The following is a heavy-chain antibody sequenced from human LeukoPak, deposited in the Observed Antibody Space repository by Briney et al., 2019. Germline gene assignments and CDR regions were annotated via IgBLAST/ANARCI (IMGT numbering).Heavy chain of an antibody. Sequence: EASVKVSCKASGGTFSSYAISWVRQAPGQGLDWMGGIIPIFGTANYAQKFQGRVTITTDESTSTAYMELSSLRSEDTAVYHCARSYYDFWSGYYYWGQGTLVTVSS. CDR1: GGTFSSYA. V-gene: IGHV1-69*05. CDR3: ARSYYDFWSGYYY. J-gene: IGHJ4*02. D-gene: IGHD3-3*01. CDR2: IIPIFGTA.